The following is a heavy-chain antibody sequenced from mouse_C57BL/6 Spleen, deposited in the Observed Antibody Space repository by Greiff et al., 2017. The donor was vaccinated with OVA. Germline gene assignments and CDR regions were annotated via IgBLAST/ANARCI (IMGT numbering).Heavy chain of an antibody. CDR1: GYSITSDY. Sequence: DVKLVESGPGLAKPSQTLSLTCSVTGYSITSDYWNWIRKFPGNKLEYMGYISYSGSTYYNPSLKSRISITRDTSKNQYYLQLNSVTTEDTATYYCARSHGSSYHWYFDVWGTGTTVTVSS. CDR2: ISYSGST. V-gene: IGHV3-8*01. CDR3: ARSHGSSYHWYFDV. J-gene: IGHJ1*03. D-gene: IGHD1-1*01.